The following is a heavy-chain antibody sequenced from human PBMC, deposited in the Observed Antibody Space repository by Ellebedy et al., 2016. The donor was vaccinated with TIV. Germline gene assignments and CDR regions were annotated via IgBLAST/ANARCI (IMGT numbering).Heavy chain of an antibody. Sequence: ETLSLTCAASGFTFSTSALNRVRQAPGKGLEWVSSINNVGSHIYYADSVRGRFTISRDNAKNSVFLQMSSLRADDTAVYYCARDATTYLRYGYFDCWGQGTLVTVSS. CDR3: ARDATTYLRYGYFDC. CDR2: INNVGSHI. J-gene: IGHJ4*02. V-gene: IGHV3-21*01. D-gene: IGHD5-12*01. CDR1: GFTFSTSA.